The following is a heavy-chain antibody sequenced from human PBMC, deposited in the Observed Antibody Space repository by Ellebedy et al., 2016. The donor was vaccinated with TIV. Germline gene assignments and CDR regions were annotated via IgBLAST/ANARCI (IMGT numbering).Heavy chain of an antibody. CDR1: GFVFSSYT. Sequence: GESLKISCAASGFVFSSYTMNWARQAPGKGLEWVSFISDTSIYYADAVEGRFTISRDNAKNSLYLQMNSLRAEDTAVYYCARGGGCFGDSCYYADFWGQGTLVTVSS. V-gene: IGHV3-21*01. J-gene: IGHJ4*02. CDR2: ISDTSI. CDR3: ARGGGCFGDSCYYADF. D-gene: IGHD2-21*01.